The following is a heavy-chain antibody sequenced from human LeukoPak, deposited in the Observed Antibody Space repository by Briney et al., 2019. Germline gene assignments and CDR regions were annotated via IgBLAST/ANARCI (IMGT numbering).Heavy chain of an antibody. V-gene: IGHV1-18*01. CDR2: ISAYNGNT. CDR3: ARDSPLDILTGYSPYGMDV. D-gene: IGHD3-9*01. Sequence: ASVKVSCKASGYTFTSYGISWVRQAPGQGLEWMGWISAYNGNTNYAQKLQGRVTMTTDTSTSTAYMELRSLRSDDTAVYYCARDSPLDILTGYSPYGMDVWGQGTTVTVS. CDR1: GYTFTSYG. J-gene: IGHJ6*02.